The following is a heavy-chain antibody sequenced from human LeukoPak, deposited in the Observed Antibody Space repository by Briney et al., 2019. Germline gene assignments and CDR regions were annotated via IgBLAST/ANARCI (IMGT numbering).Heavy chain of an antibody. CDR1: GGTFSSYA. CDR2: IIPILGIA. CDR3: ARSYRDGYIMPY. D-gene: IGHD5-24*01. J-gene: IGHJ4*02. Sequence: ASVKVSCKASGGTFSSYAISWVRQAPGQGLEWVGRIIPILGIASYAQKFQGRVTITADKSTSTAYMELSSLRSEDTAVYYCARSYRDGYIMPYWGQGTLVTVSS. V-gene: IGHV1-69*04.